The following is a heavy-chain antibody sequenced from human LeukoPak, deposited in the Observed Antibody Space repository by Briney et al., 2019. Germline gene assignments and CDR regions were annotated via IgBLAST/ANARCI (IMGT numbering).Heavy chain of an antibody. Sequence: GGSLRLSCAASGFTFSGYEMNWVRQAPGKGLEWVAVIWYDGSNKYYADSVKGRFTISRENSKNTLYLQMNSLRAEDTAVYYCARDFIAVEDYWGQGTLVTVSS. CDR2: IWYDGSNK. CDR3: ARDFIAVEDY. V-gene: IGHV3-33*08. CDR1: GFTFSGYE. J-gene: IGHJ4*02. D-gene: IGHD6-19*01.